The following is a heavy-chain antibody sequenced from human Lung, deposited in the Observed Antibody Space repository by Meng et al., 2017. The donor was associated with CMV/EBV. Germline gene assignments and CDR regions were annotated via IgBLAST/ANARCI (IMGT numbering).Heavy chain of an antibody. D-gene: IGHD5-24*01. CDR3: AMEAWTVRDGYNGDY. V-gene: IGHV4-39*07. CDR2: INYSGRT. CDR1: GNSFSTSRFN. J-gene: IGHJ4*02. Sequence: PHPRECAPRRSRRSAPPPLPCTSSGNSFSTSRFNVGVIRQPPGNGLEWIRGINYSGRTYYSPSLKSRATLPVVRSKNQLSLNLGSVTSADTAVYYCAMEAWTVRDGYNGDYWGQGTLVTVSS.